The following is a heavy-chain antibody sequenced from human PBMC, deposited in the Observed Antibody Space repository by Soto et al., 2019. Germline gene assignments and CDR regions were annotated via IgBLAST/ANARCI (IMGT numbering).Heavy chain of an antibody. Sequence: QVDLVQSGPEVRKPGASVNVSCKASGYTFSTYGISWVRQAPGQGLEWMGWISAYNDYTNYAQKFQGRVTMTTDTSTNTAYMELMSLRSGDTAMYFCARVGPSREVPYPFEYWGQGTLVTVSS. CDR2: ISAYNDYT. J-gene: IGHJ4*02. CDR3: ARVGPSREVPYPFEY. D-gene: IGHD1-26*01. V-gene: IGHV1-18*01. CDR1: GYTFSTYG.